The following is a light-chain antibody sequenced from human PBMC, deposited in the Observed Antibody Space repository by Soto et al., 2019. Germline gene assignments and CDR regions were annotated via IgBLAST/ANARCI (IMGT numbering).Light chain of an antibody. CDR3: SLYTTSSTLV. CDR2: EVS. V-gene: IGLV2-14*01. CDR1: SSDVGAYNY. Sequence: QSALTQPASVSGSPGQSITISCTGTSSDVGAYNYVSWYQQHPGKAPKLMIYEVSNRPSGVSNRFSGSKSGNTASLTISGLQAEDEADYYCSLYTTSSTLVFGGGTKLTVL. J-gene: IGLJ3*02.